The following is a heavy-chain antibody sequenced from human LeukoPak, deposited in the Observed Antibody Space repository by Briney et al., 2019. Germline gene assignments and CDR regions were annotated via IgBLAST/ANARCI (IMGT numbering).Heavy chain of an antibody. V-gene: IGHV3-23*01. CDR3: AKAARLLWFGEFTSPY. J-gene: IGHJ4*02. Sequence: GGSLRLSCAASGFTFSSYAMSWVRQAPGKGLEWVSVISGSGGSTYYADSVKGRFTISRDNSKNTLYLQMNSLRAEDTAVYYCAKAARLLWFGEFTSPYWGQGTLVTVSS. D-gene: IGHD3-10*01. CDR1: GFTFSSYA. CDR2: ISGSGGST.